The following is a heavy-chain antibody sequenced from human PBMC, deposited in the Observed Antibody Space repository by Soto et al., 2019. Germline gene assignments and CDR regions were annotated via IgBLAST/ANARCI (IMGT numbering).Heavy chain of an antibody. CDR2: IYPGDSDT. V-gene: IGHV5-51*01. CDR3: VRHSGKIEPSGVPRTFDI. Sequence: GRMRKIHGTGLEWMGIIYPGDSDTRYSPSFQDQVSMSVGKSIGTAYLQWSSVKASDTAMYYCVRHSGKIEPSGVPRTFDIWGQGILLT. D-gene: IGHD7-27*01. J-gene: IGHJ4*02.